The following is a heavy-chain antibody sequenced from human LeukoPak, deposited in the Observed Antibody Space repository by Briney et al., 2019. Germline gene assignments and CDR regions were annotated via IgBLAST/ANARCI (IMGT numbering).Heavy chain of an antibody. V-gene: IGHV3-33*01. J-gene: IGHJ4*02. Sequence: SGGSLRLSCAASGFTFRSYGMHWVRQAPGKGLEWVAVIWYDGSNKYYADSVKGRFTISRDNSKNTLYLQMNSLRAEDTAVYYCERDSGPVDYWGQGTLVTVSS. CDR2: IWYDGSNK. CDR1: GFTFRSYG. D-gene: IGHD1-26*01. CDR3: ERDSGPVDY.